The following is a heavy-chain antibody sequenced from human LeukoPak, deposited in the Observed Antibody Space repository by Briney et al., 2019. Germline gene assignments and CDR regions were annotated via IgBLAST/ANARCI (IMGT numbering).Heavy chain of an antibody. CDR3: ARGSLTYYDLWSGYPRFGMDV. CDR2: INPNSGGT. V-gene: IGHV1-2*02. CDR1: GYTFTGYY. J-gene: IGHJ6*02. D-gene: IGHD3-3*01. Sequence: GASVKVSCKASGYTFTGYYMHWVRQAPGQGLEWMGWINPNSGGTNYAQKFQGRVTMTRDTSISTAYMELSRLRSDDTAVYYCARGSLTYYDLWSGYPRFGMDVWGQGTTVTVSS.